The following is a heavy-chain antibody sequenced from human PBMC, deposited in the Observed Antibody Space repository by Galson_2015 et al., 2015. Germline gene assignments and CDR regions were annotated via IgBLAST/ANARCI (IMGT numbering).Heavy chain of an antibody. J-gene: IGHJ4*02. CDR1: GFTFSSYS. V-gene: IGHV3-21*01. CDR2: ISSSSSYI. Sequence: SLRLSCAASGFTFSSYSMNWVRQAPGKGLEWVSSISSSSSYIYYADSVKGRFTISRDNAKNSLYLQMNSLRAEDTAVYYCARGAMELPSDYWGQETLITVSS. CDR3: ARGAMELPSDY. D-gene: IGHD1-26*01.